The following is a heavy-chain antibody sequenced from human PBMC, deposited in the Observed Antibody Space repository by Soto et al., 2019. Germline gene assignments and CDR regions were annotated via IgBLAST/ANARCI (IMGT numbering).Heavy chain of an antibody. CDR2: ISAYNGNT. D-gene: IGHD6-19*01. Sequence: QVQLVQSGAEVKKPGASVRVSCKASGYTFTSYGISCVRQASGQGLEWMGWISAYNGNTNYAQKLQGRVTMTTDTSTSTAYMELRSLRSDDTAVYYCARGYSSGWYGEDYFDYWGQGTLVTVSS. CDR3: ARGYSSGWYGEDYFDY. CDR1: GYTFTSYG. J-gene: IGHJ4*02. V-gene: IGHV1-18*01.